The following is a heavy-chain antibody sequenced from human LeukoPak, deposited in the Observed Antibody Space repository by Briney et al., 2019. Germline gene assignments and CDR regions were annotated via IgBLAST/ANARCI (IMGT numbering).Heavy chain of an antibody. J-gene: IGHJ3*02. CDR2: IRSKAYGGTT. CDR1: GFTFGDYA. CDR3: TRWGILICFWGNHAFDI. V-gene: IGHV3-49*03. D-gene: IGHD3-16*01. Sequence: PGGSLRLSCTASGFTFGDYAMSWFRQAPGKGLEWVGFIRSKAYGGTTEYAASVKGRFTISRDDSKSIAYLQMNSLKTEDTAVYYCTRWGILICFWGNHAFDIWGQGTMVTVSS.